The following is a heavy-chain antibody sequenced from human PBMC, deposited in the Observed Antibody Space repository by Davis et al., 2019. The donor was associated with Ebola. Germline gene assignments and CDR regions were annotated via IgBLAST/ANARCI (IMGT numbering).Heavy chain of an antibody. D-gene: IGHD6-19*01. Sequence: GESLKISCAASGFTFSSYGMHWVRQAPGKGLEWVAVIWYDGNNKYYANSVKGRFTISRDNSKNTLYLQMNSLRAEDTAVYYCAKDRGGAVADYWGQGTLVTVSS. CDR3: AKDRGGAVADY. J-gene: IGHJ4*02. CDR2: IWYDGNNK. V-gene: IGHV3-33*06. CDR1: GFTFSSYG.